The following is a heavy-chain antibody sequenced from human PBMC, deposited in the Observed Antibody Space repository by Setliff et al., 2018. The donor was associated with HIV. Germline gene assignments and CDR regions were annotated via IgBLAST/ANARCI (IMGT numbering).Heavy chain of an antibody. V-gene: IGHV4-39*01. CDR1: GGSISNNSYY. Sequence: SETLSLTCTVSGGSISNNSYYWGWVRQPPGKGLELIGNLFYNGNTYYNPSLKSRVTIPVDTSKNQFSLKLSSVTAADTAIYFCARQFRYPNRAVAGVDYWGQGTLVTVSS. CDR3: ARQFRYPNRAVAGVDY. CDR2: LFYNGNT. J-gene: IGHJ4*02. D-gene: IGHD6-19*01.